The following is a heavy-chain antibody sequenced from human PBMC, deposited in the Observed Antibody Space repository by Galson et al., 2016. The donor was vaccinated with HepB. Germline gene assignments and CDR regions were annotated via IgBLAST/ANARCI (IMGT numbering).Heavy chain of an antibody. V-gene: IGHV3-30*18. J-gene: IGHJ6*02. CDR3: VKDKDYYGMDV. D-gene: IGHD3-10*01. CDR2: TSSDATSE. Sequence: SLRLSCAASGLSFSSHWLSWVRQAPGKGLEWVAVTSSDATSEYYLDSVKGRFTISRDNSKYTVYLQMHSLRGEDTALYYCVKDKDYYGMDVWGQGTTVIVSS. CDR1: GLSFSSHW.